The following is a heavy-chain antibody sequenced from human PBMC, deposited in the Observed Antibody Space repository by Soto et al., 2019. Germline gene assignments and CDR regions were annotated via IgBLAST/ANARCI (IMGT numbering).Heavy chain of an antibody. CDR3: ARVGLGAYDY. J-gene: IGHJ4*02. CDR1: GGIFSNFA. Sequence: QVQLVQSGAEVKKPGSSVKVSCKASGGIFSNFAFNWMRQSPGQGLEWMGGIIPTLGTPHYAQKFLGRVTSTADESTRTVYMEMSSLTVEDTAVYYGARVGLGAYDYWGQGTLVIVSS. CDR2: IIPTLGTP. D-gene: IGHD6-19*01. V-gene: IGHV1-69*01.